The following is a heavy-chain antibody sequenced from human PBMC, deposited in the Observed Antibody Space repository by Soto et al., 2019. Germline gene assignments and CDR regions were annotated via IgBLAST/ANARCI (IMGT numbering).Heavy chain of an antibody. V-gene: IGHV3-23*01. CDR3: AKDHIRLMALSDA. CDR1: GFSFSSYT. Sequence: GVYLILSCAASGFSFSSYTMTWVRQAPGKTLEWVSTISGSGGATYYADSVKGRFTISRDNSKNTLYLQVNSLRAEDTAVYYCAKDHIRLMALSDARGPGTQVAVTS. D-gene: IGHD3-16*01. CDR2: ISGSGGAT. J-gene: IGHJ5*02.